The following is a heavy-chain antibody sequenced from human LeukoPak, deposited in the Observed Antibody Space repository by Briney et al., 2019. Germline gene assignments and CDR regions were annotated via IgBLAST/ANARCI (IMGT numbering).Heavy chain of an antibody. CDR3: AKGSYYDSSGSFYFDY. D-gene: IGHD3-22*01. J-gene: IGHJ4*02. CDR2: NSGSGDNT. CDR1: GFTFSSYG. V-gene: IGHV3-23*01. Sequence: PGGSLRLSCAASGFTFSSYGMSWVRQAPGKGMEWVSGNSGSGDNTYYADSVKGRFTISRDNSKNTLYVQVNSLGTEDTAAYYCAKGSYYDSSGSFYFDYWGQGTLVTVSS.